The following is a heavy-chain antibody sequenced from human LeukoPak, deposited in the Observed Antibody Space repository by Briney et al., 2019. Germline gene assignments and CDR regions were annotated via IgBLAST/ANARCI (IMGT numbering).Heavy chain of an antibody. J-gene: IGHJ5*02. D-gene: IGHD3-22*01. V-gene: IGHV4-31*03. CDR3: TRDGPRSSGYPDT. Sequence: SETLSLTCTVSGGSISSGGRFWSWIRQHPGKGLEWIGYIYYSGSTYYNPSLKSRVTISVDTSKNQFSLRLNSVTAADTAVYYCTRDGPRSSGYPDTWGQGTLVTVSS. CDR1: GGSISSGGRF. CDR2: IYYSGST.